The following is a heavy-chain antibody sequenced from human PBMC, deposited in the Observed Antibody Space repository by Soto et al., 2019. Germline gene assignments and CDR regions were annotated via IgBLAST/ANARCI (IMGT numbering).Heavy chain of an antibody. Sequence: SETLSLTCAVYGGSFSGYYWSWIRQPPGKGLEWIGEINHSGSTNYNPSLKSRVTISVDTSKNQFSLKLSSVTAADTAVYYCARGTRMVYAMRREHNWFDPWGQGTLVTVSS. D-gene: IGHD2-8*01. CDR1: GGSFSGYY. V-gene: IGHV4-34*01. CDR3: ARGTRMVYAMRREHNWFDP. J-gene: IGHJ5*02. CDR2: INHSGST.